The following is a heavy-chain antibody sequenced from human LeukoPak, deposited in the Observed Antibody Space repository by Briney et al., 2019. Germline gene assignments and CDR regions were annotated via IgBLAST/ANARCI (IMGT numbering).Heavy chain of an antibody. V-gene: IGHV3-21*04. CDR1: GFTFSSYS. Sequence: PGGSLRLSCAASGFTFSSYSMNWVRQAPGKGLEWVSSISSSSSYIYYADSVKGRFTISRDNAKNSVYLQIHNLRAEDTAVYYCARSFLSVRYCSGGSCSFLDYWGQGTLVTVSS. J-gene: IGHJ4*02. D-gene: IGHD2-15*01. CDR2: ISSSSSYI. CDR3: ARSFLSVRYCSGGSCSFLDY.